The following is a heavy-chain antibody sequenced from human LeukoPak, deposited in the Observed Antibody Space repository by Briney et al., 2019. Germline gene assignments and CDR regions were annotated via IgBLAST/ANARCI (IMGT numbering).Heavy chain of an antibody. CDR2: ISAYNGNT. J-gene: IGHJ4*02. CDR3: VGAAGTGFDY. D-gene: IGHD6-13*01. Sequence: ASVKVSCKASGYTFTSYDINWVRQATGQGLEWMGWISAYNGNTNYAQKLQGRVTMTTDTSTSTAYMELRSLRSDDTAVYYCVGAAGTGFDYWGQGTLVTVSS. CDR1: GYTFTSYD. V-gene: IGHV1-18*01.